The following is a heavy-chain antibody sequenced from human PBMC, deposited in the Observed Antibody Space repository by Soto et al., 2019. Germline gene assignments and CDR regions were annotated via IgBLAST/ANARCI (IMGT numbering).Heavy chain of an antibody. J-gene: IGHJ5*02. CDR1: GGSISSYY. D-gene: IGHD3-3*02. V-gene: IGHV4-39*01. Sequence: PSETLSLTCTVSGGSISSYYWSWIRQPPGKGLEWIGSIYYSGSTYYNPSLKSRVTISVDTSKNQFSLKLSSVIAADTAVYYCASPKIAFYNWFDPWGQGTLVTVSS. CDR2: IYYSGST. CDR3: ASPKIAFYNWFDP.